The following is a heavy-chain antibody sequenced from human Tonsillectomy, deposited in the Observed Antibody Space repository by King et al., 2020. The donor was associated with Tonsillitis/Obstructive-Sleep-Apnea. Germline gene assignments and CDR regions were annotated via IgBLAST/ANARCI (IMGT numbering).Heavy chain of an antibody. CDR2: INAGNGNT. J-gene: IGHJ4*02. CDR3: ARDLAYSSPFVYHY. Sequence: QLVQSGAEVKKIGASVRVSCKASGYTFTSYILHWVRQAPGQRLEWMGWINAGNGNTKYSQKFQGRVTLTRDTSASTAYMRLSSLRSEDTAVYYCARDLAYSSPFVYHYWGQGTLVTVSS. V-gene: IGHV1-3*01. D-gene: IGHD6-6*01. CDR1: GYTFTSYI.